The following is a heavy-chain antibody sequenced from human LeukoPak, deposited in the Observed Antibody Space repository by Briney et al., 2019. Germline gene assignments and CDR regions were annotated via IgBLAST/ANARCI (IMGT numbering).Heavy chain of an antibody. CDR2: ISYDGSNK. J-gene: IGHJ4*02. CDR1: GFTFSSYG. D-gene: IGHD3-3*01. Sequence: GRSLRLSCAASGFTFSSYGMHWVRQAPGKGLEWVAVISYDGSNKYYADSVKGRFTISRDNSKNTLYLQMNSLRAEDTAVYYCARGDPIYDFWSGGDYWGQGSLVTVSS. V-gene: IGHV3-30*03. CDR3: ARGDPIYDFWSGGDY.